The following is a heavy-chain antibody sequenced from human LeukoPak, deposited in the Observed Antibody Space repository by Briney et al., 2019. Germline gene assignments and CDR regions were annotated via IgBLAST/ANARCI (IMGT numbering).Heavy chain of an antibody. J-gene: IGHJ1*01. CDR1: GFTFKTYC. V-gene: IGHV3-21*06. Sequence: GGSLRLSCAISGFTFKTYCMTWVRQAPGRGLEWVASISTTNNYIYYADSVEGRFTISRDNAENSLYLQMDSLRAEDTAVYYCAKDLTYRGGHCYPHPAFHFWGQGTLVTVSS. CDR2: ISTTNNYI. D-gene: IGHD2-21*02. CDR3: AKDLTYRGGHCYPHPAFHF.